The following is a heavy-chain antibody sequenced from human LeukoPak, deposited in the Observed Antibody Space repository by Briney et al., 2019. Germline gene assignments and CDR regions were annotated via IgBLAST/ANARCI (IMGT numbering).Heavy chain of an antibody. Sequence: GASVKVSCKASGYTFTGYYMHWVRQAPGQGLEWMGWINPNSRGTNYAQKFQGRVTMTRDSSISTASMELSRLRSDDTAVYYCARDDPVVGVAAFDFWGQGSLVTVSS. D-gene: IGHD2-15*01. CDR3: ARDDPVVGVAAFDF. V-gene: IGHV1-2*02. CDR2: INPNSRGT. CDR1: GYTFTGYY. J-gene: IGHJ4*02.